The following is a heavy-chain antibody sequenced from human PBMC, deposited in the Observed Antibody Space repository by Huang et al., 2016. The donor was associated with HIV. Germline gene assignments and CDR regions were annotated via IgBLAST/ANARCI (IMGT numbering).Heavy chain of an antibody. J-gene: IGHJ5*02. CDR2: INVPGTHI. CDR1: GFTLTTFS. CDR3: VRIGYGENSYGSGYFDP. V-gene: IGHV3-21*01. D-gene: IGHD4-17*01. Sequence: EVQLVESGGGLVKPGGSLRLSCAASGFTLTTFSMNWVRQAPGRGLQWVGSINVPGTHIYYADSVEGRFTISRDNTRNSLYLQLNSLRAEDTAVYYCVRIGYGENSYGSGYFDPWGQGTLVAVSS.